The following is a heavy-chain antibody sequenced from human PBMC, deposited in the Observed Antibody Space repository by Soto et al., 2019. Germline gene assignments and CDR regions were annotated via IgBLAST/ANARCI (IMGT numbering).Heavy chain of an antibody. V-gene: IGHV3-74*01. CDR3: ARGLVVPAWDAFDI. CDR1: GFTFRSYW. J-gene: IGHJ3*02. D-gene: IGHD2-2*01. Sequence: EVQLVESGGGLVQPGGSLRLSCAASGFTFRSYWMHWVRQAPGKGLVWVSRINGGGSSTSYADSVKGRFTISRDNAKNTLYLQMNSLRAEDTAVYYCARGLVVPAWDAFDIWGQGTMVTVSS. CDR2: INGGGSST.